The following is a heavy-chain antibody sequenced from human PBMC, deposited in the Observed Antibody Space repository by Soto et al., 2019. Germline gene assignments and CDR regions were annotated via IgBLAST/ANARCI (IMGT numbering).Heavy chain of an antibody. CDR1: GFSLSTSGMC. CDR2: IDWDDDK. J-gene: IGHJ4*02. V-gene: IGHV2-70*11. Sequence: SGPTLVNPTQTLTLTCTFSGFSLSTSGMCVSWIRQPPGKALEWLARIDWDDDKYYSTSLKTRLTISKDTSKNQVVLTMTNMDPVDTATYYCARINRSGLEPVSLRSYYFDYWGQGTLVTVSS. D-gene: IGHD1-1*01. CDR3: ARINRSGLEPVSLRSYYFDY.